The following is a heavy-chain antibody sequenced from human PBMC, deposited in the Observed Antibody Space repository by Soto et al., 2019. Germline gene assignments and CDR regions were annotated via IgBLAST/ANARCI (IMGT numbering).Heavy chain of an antibody. CDR1: GFTFSSYG. J-gene: IGHJ6*02. Sequence: PVGSLRLSCAASGFTFSSYGMHWVRQAPGKGLEWVAVISYDGSNKYYADSVKGRFTISRDNSKNTLYLQMNSLRAEDTAVYYCADDSSGYYYGMDVWGQGTTVTVSS. D-gene: IGHD3-22*01. V-gene: IGHV3-30*03. CDR2: ISYDGSNK. CDR3: ADDSSGYYYGMDV.